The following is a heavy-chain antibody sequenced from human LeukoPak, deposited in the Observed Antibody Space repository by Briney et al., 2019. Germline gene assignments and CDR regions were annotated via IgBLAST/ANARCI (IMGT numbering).Heavy chain of an antibody. CDR1: GYTFTSYD. Sequence: ASVKVSCKASGYTFTSYDINWVRQATGQGPEWMGWMNPNSGNTGYAQKFQGRVTMTRNTSMSTAYMELSSLRSEDTAVYYCARAGGKSRYDYVWGSYRYRNWFDPWGQGTLVTVSS. J-gene: IGHJ5*02. CDR3: ARAGGKSRYDYVWGSYRYRNWFDP. D-gene: IGHD3-16*02. CDR2: MNPNSGNT. V-gene: IGHV1-8*01.